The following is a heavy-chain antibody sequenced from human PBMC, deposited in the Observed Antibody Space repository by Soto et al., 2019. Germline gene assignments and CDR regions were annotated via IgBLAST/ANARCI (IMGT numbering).Heavy chain of an antibody. CDR2: ISSNGVGT. Sequence: PGGSLRLSCAASGFTLSGYAMDWVRQAPGKGLEYVSGISSNGVGTYYANSVQGRFTISRDNSKNTVYLQMGSLRPEDMAVYYCARLYFDWLPHYGMDVWGQGTTVTVSS. J-gene: IGHJ6*02. V-gene: IGHV3-64*01. CDR3: ARLYFDWLPHYGMDV. D-gene: IGHD3-9*01. CDR1: GFTLSGYA.